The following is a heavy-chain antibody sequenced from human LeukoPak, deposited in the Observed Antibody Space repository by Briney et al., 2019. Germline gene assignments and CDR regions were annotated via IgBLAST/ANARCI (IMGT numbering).Heavy chain of an antibody. CDR2: MNPNSGNT. D-gene: IGHD3-3*01. Sequence: SSVKVSFKASGYTFTSYDINWVRQATGQGLEWMGWMNPNSGNTGYAQKFQGRVTITRNTSISTAYMELSSLRSEDTAVYYCARGRQYYDFWSAYSQNYYYYYMDVWGKGTTVTVSS. J-gene: IGHJ6*03. CDR1: GYTFTSYD. V-gene: IGHV1-8*03. CDR3: ARGRQYYDFWSAYSQNYYYYYMDV.